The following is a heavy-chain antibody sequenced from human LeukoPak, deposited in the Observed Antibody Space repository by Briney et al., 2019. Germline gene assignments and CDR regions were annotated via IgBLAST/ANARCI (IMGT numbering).Heavy chain of an antibody. CDR1: GGSVSSGSYY. CDR3: ARRSFDSSGYYPT. V-gene: IGHV4-61*03. CDR2: IYYSGST. D-gene: IGHD3-22*01. J-gene: IGHJ4*02. Sequence: PSETLSLTCTVSGGSVSSGSYYWSWIRQPPGTGLEWIGYIYYSGSTNYNPSLKNRVTISVDTSKNHFSLKLISVTAADTAVYCCARRSFDSSGYYPTWGQGTLVTVSS.